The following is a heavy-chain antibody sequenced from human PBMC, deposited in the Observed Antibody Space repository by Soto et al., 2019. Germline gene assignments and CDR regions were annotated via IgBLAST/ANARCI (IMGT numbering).Heavy chain of an antibody. CDR3: ARDSETYCGGDCYSSHYYGMDV. CDR1: GFTFSSYA. J-gene: IGHJ6*02. V-gene: IGHV3-30-3*01. D-gene: IGHD2-21*02. Sequence: GGSLRLSCAASGFTFSSYAMHWVRQAPGKGLEWVAVISYDGSNKYYADSVKGRFTISRDNSKNTLYLQMNSLRAEDTAVYYCARDSETYCGGDCYSSHYYGMDVWGQGTTVTVSS. CDR2: ISYDGSNK.